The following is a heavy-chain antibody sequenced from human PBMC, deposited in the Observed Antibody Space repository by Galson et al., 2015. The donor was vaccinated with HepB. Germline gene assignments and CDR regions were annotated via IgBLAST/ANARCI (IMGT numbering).Heavy chain of an antibody. CDR2: ISYDGSNK. CDR1: GFTFSSYA. D-gene: IGHD6-13*01. J-gene: IGHJ3*02. CDR3: ARGVRWSHDAFDI. Sequence: SLRLSCAASGFTFSSYAMHWVRQAPGKGLEWVAVISYDGSNKYYADSVKGRFTISRDNSKNTLYLQMNSLRAEDTAVYYCARGVRWSHDAFDIWGQGTMVTVSS. V-gene: IGHV3-30*04.